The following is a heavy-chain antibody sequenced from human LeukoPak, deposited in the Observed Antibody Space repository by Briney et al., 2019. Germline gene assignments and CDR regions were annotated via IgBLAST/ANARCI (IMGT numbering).Heavy chain of an antibody. CDR1: GFTVSSNY. J-gene: IGHJ3*02. CDR2: IYSGGST. V-gene: IGHV3-66*02. Sequence: GGSLRLSCAASGFTVSSNYMSWVRQAPGKGLEWVSVIYSGGSTYYADSVKGRFTISRDNSKNTLYLQMNSLRAEDTAVYYCASGNTAMAHDAFDTWGQGTMVTVSS. D-gene: IGHD5-18*01. CDR3: ASGNTAMAHDAFDT.